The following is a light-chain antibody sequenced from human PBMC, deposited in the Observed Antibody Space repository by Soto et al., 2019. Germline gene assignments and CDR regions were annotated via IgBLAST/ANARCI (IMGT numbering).Light chain of an antibody. J-gene: IGKJ1*01. CDR3: QKYNSAPQT. V-gene: IGKV1-27*01. CDR2: AAS. CDR1: QGINNY. Sequence: DIQMTQSPSSLSASVGDRVTITCRASQGINNYLAWYRQKPGKLPKLLINAASTLQSGVPSRISGSGSGTDFTLTISSLQPDDVATYYCQKYNSAPQTFGQGTKVEIK.